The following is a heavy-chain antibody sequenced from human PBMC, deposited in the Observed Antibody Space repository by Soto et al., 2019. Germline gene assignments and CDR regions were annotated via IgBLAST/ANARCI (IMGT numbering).Heavy chain of an antibody. D-gene: IGHD6-19*01. CDR2: ISAYNGNT. CDR3: ARVVVGSGHPPYIDY. Sequence: GASVKVSCKASGYTFTSYGISWVRQAPGQGLEWMGWISAYNGNTNYAQKLQGRVTMTTDASTSTAYMELRSLRSDDTAVYYCARVVVGSGHPPYIDYWGQGTLVTVSS. J-gene: IGHJ4*02. V-gene: IGHV1-18*01. CDR1: GYTFTSYG.